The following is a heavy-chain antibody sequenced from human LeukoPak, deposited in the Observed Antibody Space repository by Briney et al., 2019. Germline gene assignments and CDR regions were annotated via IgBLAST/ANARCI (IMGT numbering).Heavy chain of an antibody. CDR2: IYYSGST. D-gene: IGHD6-19*01. V-gene: IGHV4-39*01. J-gene: IGHJ4*02. CDR1: GGSISSYY. CDR3: ARLHRRSGIDY. Sequence: SETLSLTCTVSGGSISSYYWSWIRQPPGKGLEWIGSIYYSGSTYYNPSLKSRVTISVDTSKNQFSLKLSSVTAADTAVYYCARLHRRSGIDYWGQGTLVTVSS.